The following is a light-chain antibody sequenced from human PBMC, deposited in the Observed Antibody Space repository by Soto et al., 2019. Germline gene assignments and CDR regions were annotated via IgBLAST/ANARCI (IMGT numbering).Light chain of an antibody. J-gene: IGKJ1*01. V-gene: IGKV4-1*01. CDR2: WAS. Sequence: DIVMTQSPDSLAVSLGERATINCKSSQSVLYSSNNKNYLAWYQQKPGQPPKLLIYWASTRESGVPDRFSGSGSGTDFTLTISSLQAEDVAVYYCQQYYSTPPTFGQGTMVDIK. CDR1: QSVLYSSNNKNY. CDR3: QQYYSTPPT.